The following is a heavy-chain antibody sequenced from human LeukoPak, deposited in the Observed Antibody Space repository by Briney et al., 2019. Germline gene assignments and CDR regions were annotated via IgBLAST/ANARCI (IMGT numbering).Heavy chain of an antibody. CDR3: ARPYYVAANYYFDY. D-gene: IGHD1-26*01. Sequence: GRSLRLSCAASGFIFSNYGMHWVRQAPGKGLEWVSYISDTGSTIYYADSVKGRFTISRDNAKNSLYLQMNSLRAEDTAVYYCARPYYVAANYYFDYWGQGTLVTVSS. CDR1: GFIFSNYG. V-gene: IGHV3-48*04. CDR2: ISDTGSTI. J-gene: IGHJ4*02.